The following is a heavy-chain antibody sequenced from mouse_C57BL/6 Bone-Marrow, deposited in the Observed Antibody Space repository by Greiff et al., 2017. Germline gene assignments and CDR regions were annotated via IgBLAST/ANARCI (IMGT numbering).Heavy chain of an antibody. CDR2: ISRGSRTI. CDR3: AKDYGSSFDY. J-gene: IGHJ2*01. Sequence: EVKLMESGGGLVKPGGSLKLSCAASGFTFSDYGMHWVRQAPEKGLEWVAYISRGSRTIYYADTVKGRFTISRDNAKNTLFLQMTSLRSEDTAMYYCAKDYGSSFDYWGQGTTLTVSS. CDR1: GFTFSDYG. V-gene: IGHV5-17*01. D-gene: IGHD1-1*01.